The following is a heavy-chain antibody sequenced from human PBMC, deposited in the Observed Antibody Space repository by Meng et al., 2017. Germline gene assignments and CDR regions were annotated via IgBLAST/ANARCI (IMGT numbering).Heavy chain of an antibody. CDR1: GYTFTSYA. D-gene: IGHD6-19*01. Sequence: ASVKVSCKASGYTFTSYAMHWVRQAPGQRLEWMGWINAGNGNTKYSQKFQGRVTITRDTSASTAYMELRSLRSDDTAVYYCARALEWLVPNYYFDYWGQGTLVTVSS. J-gene: IGHJ4*02. CDR3: ARALEWLVPNYYFDY. CDR2: INAGNGNT. V-gene: IGHV1-3*01.